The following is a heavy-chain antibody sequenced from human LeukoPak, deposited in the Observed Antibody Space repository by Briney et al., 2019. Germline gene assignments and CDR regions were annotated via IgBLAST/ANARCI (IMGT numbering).Heavy chain of an antibody. Sequence: ASVKVSCKVSGYTLTELSMHWVRQAPGKGLEWMGGFDPEDGETIYAQKFQGRVTMTEDTSTDTAYMELSSLRSEDTAVYYCARDRGVQDTAMVTFYYYGMDVWGKGTTVTVSS. CDR1: GYTLTELS. J-gene: IGHJ6*04. D-gene: IGHD5-18*01. CDR3: ARDRGVQDTAMVTFYYYGMDV. CDR2: FDPEDGET. V-gene: IGHV1-24*01.